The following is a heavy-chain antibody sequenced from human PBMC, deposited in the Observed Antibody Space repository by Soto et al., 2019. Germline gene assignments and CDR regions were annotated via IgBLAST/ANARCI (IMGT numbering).Heavy chain of an antibody. Sequence: QVQLVQSGAEVKKPGASVKVSCKASGYTFTSYGISWVRQAPGQGLEWMGWISAYNGNTNYAQKLQGRVTMTTDTSTSTAYVELRSLRSDDTAVYYCARDRLGGKQWPTVDYWGQGTLVTVSS. CDR3: ARDRLGGKQWPTVDY. CDR1: GYTFTSYG. J-gene: IGHJ4*02. D-gene: IGHD6-19*01. CDR2: ISAYNGNT. V-gene: IGHV1-18*01.